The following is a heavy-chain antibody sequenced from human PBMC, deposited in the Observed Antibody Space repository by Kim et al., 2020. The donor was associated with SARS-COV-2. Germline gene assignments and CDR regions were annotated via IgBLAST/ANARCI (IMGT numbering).Heavy chain of an antibody. CDR3: AREVVSSSGYFWFDP. J-gene: IGHJ5*02. V-gene: IGHV1-8*01. D-gene: IGHD3-22*01. Sequence: ASVKVSCKASGYTFTSYDINWVRQATGQGLEWMGWMNPNSGNTGYAQKFQGRVTMTRNTSISTAYMELSSLRSEDTAVYYCAREVVSSSGYFWFDPWGQGTLVTVSS. CDR2: MNPNSGNT. CDR1: GYTFTSYD.